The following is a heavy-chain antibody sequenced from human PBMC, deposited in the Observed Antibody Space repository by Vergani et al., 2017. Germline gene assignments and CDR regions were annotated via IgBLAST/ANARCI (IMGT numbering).Heavy chain of an antibody. D-gene: IGHD2-2*01. CDR1: GFTFSSYA. Sequence: EVQLLESGGGLVQPGGSLRLSCAASGFTFSSYAMSWVRQAPGKGLEWVSAISGSGGSTYYADSVKGRFTISRDNSKTTLYLQMNSLRAEDTAVYYCERAGPAVTIYWYVDLWGRGTLVTVSS. CDR2: ISGSGGST. J-gene: IGHJ2*01. CDR3: ERAGPAVTIYWYVDL. V-gene: IGHV3-23*01.